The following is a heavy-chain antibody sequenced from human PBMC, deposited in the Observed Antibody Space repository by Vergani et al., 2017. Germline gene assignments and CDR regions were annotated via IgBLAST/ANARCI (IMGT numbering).Heavy chain of an antibody. Sequence: QVHLQQRGAGVLKPSETLSLTCGVIGGSLSGYFWSGIRQSPGGGLEWIGEITAIGSAKYSPSATSRVTISVDTSRGEFTLTVTSVTAADTGLYFCASRRPRLNLGSKSNAGTFDSWGQGTLVTVSS. D-gene: IGHD3-10*01. V-gene: IGHV4-34*02. CDR1: GGSLSGYF. J-gene: IGHJ4*02. CDR2: ITAIGSA. CDR3: ASRRPRLNLGSKSNAGTFDS.